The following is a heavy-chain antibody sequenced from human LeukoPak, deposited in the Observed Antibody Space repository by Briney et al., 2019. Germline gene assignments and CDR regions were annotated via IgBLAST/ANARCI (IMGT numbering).Heavy chain of an antibody. D-gene: IGHD3-16*01. Sequence: SETLSLTCAVYGGSFSGYYWSWIRQPPGKGLEWIGEINHSGSTNYNPSLKSRVTISVDTSKNQFSLKLSSVTAADTAVYYCASSYVSYYFDYWGQGTLVTVSS. CDR1: GGSFSGYY. CDR3: ASSYVSYYFDY. J-gene: IGHJ4*02. CDR2: INHSGST. V-gene: IGHV4-34*01.